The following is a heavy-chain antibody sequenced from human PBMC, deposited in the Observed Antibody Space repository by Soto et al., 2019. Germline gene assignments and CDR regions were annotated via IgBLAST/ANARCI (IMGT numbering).Heavy chain of an antibody. J-gene: IGHJ4*02. CDR3: ASSRVFDF. CDR2: MGSGGINV. CDR1: GFTFSNYY. V-gene: IGHV3-11*01. Sequence: QVQLVESGGGLVKPGGSLRLSCAASGFTFSNYYMSWFRQSPGKGLEWLAFMGSGGINVFYADSVKGRFTISRDNAKNFPFLEMDSLKAEDTTVYYCASSRVFDFWGLVALVSVSS.